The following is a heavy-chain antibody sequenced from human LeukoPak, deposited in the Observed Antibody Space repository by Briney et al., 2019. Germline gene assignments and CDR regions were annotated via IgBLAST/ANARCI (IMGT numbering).Heavy chain of an antibody. D-gene: IGHD5-24*01. Sequence: GESLKISCKSSGNNFRKHWIAWVRQMPGKGLELMGYIYPGDSDTRYSPSFQGHVTISADTSISTAYLQWSSVTASDTAMYYCATLRDGYHLYDYWGQGALVTVSS. V-gene: IGHV5-51*01. CDR3: ATLRDGYHLYDY. J-gene: IGHJ4*02. CDR2: IYPGDSDT. CDR1: GNNFRKHW.